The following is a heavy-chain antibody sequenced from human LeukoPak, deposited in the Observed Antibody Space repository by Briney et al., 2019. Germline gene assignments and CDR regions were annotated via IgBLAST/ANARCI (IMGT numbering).Heavy chain of an antibody. J-gene: IGHJ4*02. D-gene: IGHD3-10*01. CDR2: IWYDGSNK. V-gene: IGHV3-33*01. Sequence: GGFLRLSCAASGFTFSSYGMHWVRQAPGKGLEWVAVIWYDGSNKYYADSVKGRFTISRDNSKNTLYLQMNSLRAEDTAVYYCATYGSGSPDFDYWGQGTLVTVSS. CDR1: GFTFSSYG. CDR3: ATYGSGSPDFDY.